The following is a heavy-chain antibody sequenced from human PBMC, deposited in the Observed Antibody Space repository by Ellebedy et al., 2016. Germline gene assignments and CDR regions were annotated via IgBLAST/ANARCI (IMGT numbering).Heavy chain of an antibody. CDR1: GFIFSNYA. D-gene: IGHD1-7*01. CDR3: ARTITGTTSDYFDY. CDR2: IGGSGTNT. J-gene: IGHJ4*02. V-gene: IGHV3-23*01. Sequence: GESLKISXAASGFIFSNYAMSWVRQAPGKGLEWVSGIGGSGTNTYYADSVKGRFTISRDDSKNMLYLQMNSLRAEDTAVYYCARTITGTTSDYFDYWGQGTLVTVSS.